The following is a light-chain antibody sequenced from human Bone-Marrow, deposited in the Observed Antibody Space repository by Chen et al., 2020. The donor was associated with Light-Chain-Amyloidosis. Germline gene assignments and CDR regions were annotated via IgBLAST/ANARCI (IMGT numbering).Light chain of an antibody. CDR1: SSDIGAYNY. CDR3: SSYTSRRACV. CDR2: DVT. V-gene: IGLV2-14*03. J-gene: IGLJ1*01. Sequence: QSALTQPASVSVSPGQSITISCAGTSSDIGAYNYVSWYQQYPCKAPKVIIYDVTTRPLSVADRFSASKAGNTASRTISGLQAEDEADYYCSSYTSRRACVFGTGTKVTVL.